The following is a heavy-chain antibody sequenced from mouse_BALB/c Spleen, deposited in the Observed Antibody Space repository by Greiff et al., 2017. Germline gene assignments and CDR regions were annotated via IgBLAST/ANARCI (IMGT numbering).Heavy chain of an antibody. J-gene: IGHJ3*01. CDR3: ASARGYGGTCFAY. V-gene: IGHV1-14*01. CDR2: INPYNDGT. D-gene: IGHD2-2*01. Sequence: EVKLMESGPELVKPGASVKMSCKASGYTFTSYVMHWVKQKPGQGLEWIGYINPYNDGTKYNEKFKGKATLTSDKSSSTAYMELSSLTSEDSAVYYCASARGYGGTCFAYWGQGTLVTVSA. CDR1: GYTFTSYV.